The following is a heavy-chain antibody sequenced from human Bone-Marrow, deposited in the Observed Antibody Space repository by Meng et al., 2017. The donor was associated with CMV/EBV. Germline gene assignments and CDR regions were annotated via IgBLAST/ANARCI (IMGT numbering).Heavy chain of an antibody. J-gene: IGHJ4*02. D-gene: IGHD3-22*01. CDR1: GYTFTSYG. V-gene: IGHV1-18*01. CDR2: ISAYNGNT. Sequence: ASVKVSCKASGYTFTSYGISWVRQAPGQGLEWMGWISAYNGNTNYAQKFQGRVTMTRDTSISTAYMELSRLRSDDTAVYYCARVEDYYDSSGYYVSWGQGTLVTVSS. CDR3: ARVEDYYDSSGYYVS.